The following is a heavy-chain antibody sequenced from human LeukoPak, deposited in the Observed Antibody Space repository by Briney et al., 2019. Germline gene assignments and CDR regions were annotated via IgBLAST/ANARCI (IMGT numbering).Heavy chain of an antibody. J-gene: IGHJ4*02. CDR3: AKEKSSGWYYLYDY. D-gene: IGHD6-19*01. CDR2: ISGSGGST. CDR1: RFTFSNYG. V-gene: IGHV3-23*01. Sequence: GGSLRLSCAASRFTFSNYGMHWVRQAPGKGLEWVSAISGSGGSTYYADSVKGRFTISRDNSKNTLYLQMNSLRAEDTAVYYCAKEKSSGWYYLYDYWGQGTLVTVSS.